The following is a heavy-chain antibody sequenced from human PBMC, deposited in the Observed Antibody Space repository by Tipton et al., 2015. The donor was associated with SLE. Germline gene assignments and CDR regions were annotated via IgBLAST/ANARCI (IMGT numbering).Heavy chain of an antibody. V-gene: IGHV4-61*09. Sequence: TLSLTCTVSGGSINSGSYYWSWIRQPAGKGLEWIGYIYSSGNTNYNPSLKSRVTISVDTSKNQFSLKLTSVTAADTAVYYCARDLGWDAFDIWGQGTMVTVS. J-gene: IGHJ3*02. CDR3: ARDLGWDAFDI. D-gene: IGHD2-15*01. CDR1: GGSINSGSYY. CDR2: IYSSGNT.